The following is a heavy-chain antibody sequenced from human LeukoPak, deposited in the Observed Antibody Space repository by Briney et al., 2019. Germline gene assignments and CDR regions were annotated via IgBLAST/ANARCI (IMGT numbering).Heavy chain of an antibody. D-gene: IGHD4-17*01. CDR2: IYYSGST. Sequence: SETLSLTCTVSGGSFNTYYWSWIRQPPGKGLEWLGYIYYSGSTNYNPSLKSRVTISVDTSKNQFSLKLSSVTAADTAVYYCARGTRGDYVYHRGNFRRMVYYYYMDVWGKGTTVTVSS. J-gene: IGHJ6*03. V-gene: IGHV4-59*01. CDR3: ARGTRGDYVYHRGNFRRMVYYYYMDV. CDR1: GGSFNTYY.